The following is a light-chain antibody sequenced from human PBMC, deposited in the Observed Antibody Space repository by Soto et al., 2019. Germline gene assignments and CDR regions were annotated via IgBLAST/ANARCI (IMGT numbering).Light chain of an antibody. CDR1: SSYVGGNNY. J-gene: IGLJ1*01. CDR3: SSYTTSNTRQIV. V-gene: IGLV2-14*03. CDR2: DVT. Sequence: QSALTQPASVSGSPGQSITISCTGTSSYVGGNNYVSWYQHHPGKAPKLIIYDVTNRPSGVANPFSGSKSGNTASLTISGLQPEDEADYYCSSYTTSNTRQIVFGTVTKLTVL.